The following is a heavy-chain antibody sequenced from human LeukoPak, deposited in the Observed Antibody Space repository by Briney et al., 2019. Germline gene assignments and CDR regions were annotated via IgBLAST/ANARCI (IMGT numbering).Heavy chain of an antibody. V-gene: IGHV4-59*01. CDR2: IYAGGST. CDR1: GGSINRYY. Sequence: SETLSLTCGVSGGSINRYYWNWIRQSPGKGLEWIGYIYAGGSTEYNPSLRGRVTISIDSPKNQFSLKLNSVAAADTAVYFCEGFKAGMDAWGQGTTVTVSS. CDR3: EGFKAGMDA. J-gene: IGHJ6*02.